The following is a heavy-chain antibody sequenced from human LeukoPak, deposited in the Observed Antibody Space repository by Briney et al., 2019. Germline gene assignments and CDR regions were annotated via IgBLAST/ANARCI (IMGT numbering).Heavy chain of an antibody. Sequence: GGSLKLSCAPSGFIFSDSTLHWVRQASGKGQEWVGRIGSKRNNYATKYADSVRGRFTISRDDSKNTAYLQMNSLKIEDTAMYYCTRGRYGSGSFDYWGQGTLVTVSS. CDR3: TRGRYGSGSFDY. V-gene: IGHV3-73*01. J-gene: IGHJ4*02. CDR2: IGSKRNNYAT. CDR1: GFIFSDST. D-gene: IGHD3-10*01.